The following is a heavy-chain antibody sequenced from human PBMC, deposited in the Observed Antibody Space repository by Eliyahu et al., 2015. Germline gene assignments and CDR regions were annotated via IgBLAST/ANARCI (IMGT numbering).Heavy chain of an antibody. D-gene: IGHD6-19*01. CDR1: GGSISSGDYY. J-gene: IGHJ4*02. Sequence: QVQLQESGPGLVKPSQTLSLTCIVSGGSISSGDYYWSWIRQPPGKGLEWIGYIYYTGTTHYNPSLKSRVTISIDTSKTQFSLKVTSVTASDTAVYYCARGQGAVAGLDYWGQGTLVTVSS. V-gene: IGHV4-30-4*01. CDR3: ARGQGAVAGLDY. CDR2: IYYTGTT.